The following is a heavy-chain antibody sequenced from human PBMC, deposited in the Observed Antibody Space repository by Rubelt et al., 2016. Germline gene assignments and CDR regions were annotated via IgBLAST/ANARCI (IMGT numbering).Heavy chain of an antibody. CDR2: ISSSSSTI. Sequence: GKRLEWVSYISSSSSTIYYADSVKGRFTISRDNAKNPLYLQMNSLRAEDTAVYYCAREPTHGVVPHYYGMDVWGQGTTVTVSS. V-gene: IGHV3-48*01. J-gene: IGHJ6*02. D-gene: IGHD2-2*01. CDR3: AREPTHGVVPHYYGMDV.